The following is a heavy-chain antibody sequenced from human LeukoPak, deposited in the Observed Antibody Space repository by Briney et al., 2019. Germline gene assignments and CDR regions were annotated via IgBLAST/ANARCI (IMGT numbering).Heavy chain of an antibody. CDR2: IKPDGSER. Sequence: GGSLRLSCEASGFSMSVYWMSWIRQPPGKGLEWVGNIKPDGSERNYMDSVKGRFTISRDNAKKSLYLQMNSLRAEDTAVYYCARDWGAYYHFFDSWSQGALVTVSS. CDR3: ARDWGAYYHFFDS. V-gene: IGHV3-7*01. D-gene: IGHD3-22*01. CDR1: GFSMSVYW. J-gene: IGHJ4*02.